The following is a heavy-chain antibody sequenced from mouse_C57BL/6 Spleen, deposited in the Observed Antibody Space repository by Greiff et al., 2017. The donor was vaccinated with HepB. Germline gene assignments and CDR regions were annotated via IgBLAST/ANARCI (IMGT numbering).Heavy chain of an antibody. D-gene: IGHD1-1*01. CDR2: IYPGDGDT. J-gene: IGHJ4*01. CDR1: GYAFSSYW. Sequence: VMLVESGAELVKPGASVKISCKASGYAFSSYWMNWVKQRPGKGLEWIGQIYPGDGDTNYNGKFKGKATLTADKSSSTAYMQLSSLTSEDSAVYFCARYYGSSYCAMDYWGQGTSVTVSS. CDR3: ARYYGSSYCAMDY. V-gene: IGHV1-80*01.